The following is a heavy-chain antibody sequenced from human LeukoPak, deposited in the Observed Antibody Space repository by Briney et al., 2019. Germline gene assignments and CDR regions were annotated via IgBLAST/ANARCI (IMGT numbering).Heavy chain of an antibody. J-gene: IGHJ4*02. Sequence: SVKVSCKASGGTFSSYAISWVRQAPGQGLEWMGGIIPIFGTANYAQKFQGRVTMTTDTSTSTAYMELRSLRSDDTAVYYCARDQDWQLENYGTLDYWGQGTLVTVSS. V-gene: IGHV1-69*05. CDR1: GGTFSSYA. D-gene: IGHD6-6*01. CDR3: ARDQDWQLENYGTLDY. CDR2: IIPIFGTA.